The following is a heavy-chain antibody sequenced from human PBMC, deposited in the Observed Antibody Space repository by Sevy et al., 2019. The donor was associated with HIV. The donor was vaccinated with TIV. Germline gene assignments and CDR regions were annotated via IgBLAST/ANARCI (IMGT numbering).Heavy chain of an antibody. Sequence: GSLRLSCAASGFTFSSYAMHWVRQAPGKGLEWVAVISYDGSNKYYAASVKGRFTISRDNSKNTLYLQMNSLRAEDTAVYYCAREKSRTLGSGYFYGMDVWGQGTTVTVSS. J-gene: IGHJ6*02. V-gene: IGHV3-30-3*01. D-gene: IGHD3-3*01. CDR1: GFTFSSYA. CDR3: AREKSRTLGSGYFYGMDV. CDR2: ISYDGSNK.